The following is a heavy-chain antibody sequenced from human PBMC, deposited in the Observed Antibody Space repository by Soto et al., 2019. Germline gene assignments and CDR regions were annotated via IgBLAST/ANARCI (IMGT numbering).Heavy chain of an antibody. D-gene: IGHD6-19*01. V-gene: IGHV3-48*04. CDR2: IDHSSSSV. Sequence: EVQLVESGGGLVEPGGSLRLSCAASGFTFTTAWINWVRQAPGKGPEWVSYIDHSSSSVRYVDSVEGRFTISRDNAKDSLSLQMNSLRVEDTAMYYCAVGIAVARGYFDLWGRGTLVTVSS. J-gene: IGHJ2*01. CDR3: AVGIAVARGYFDL. CDR1: GFTFTTAW.